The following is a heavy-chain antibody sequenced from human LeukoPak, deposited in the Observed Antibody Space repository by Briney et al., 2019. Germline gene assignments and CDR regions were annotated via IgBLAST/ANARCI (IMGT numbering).Heavy chain of an antibody. CDR3: ARGHGSGSYGDFDY. J-gene: IGHJ4*02. V-gene: IGHV3-21*01. D-gene: IGHD3-10*01. CDR2: ISSSSSYI. Sequence: TGGSLRLSCAASGFTFSSYAMNWVRQAPGKGLEWVSSISSSSSYIYYADSVKGRFTISRDNAKNSLYLQMNSLRAEDTAVYYCARGHGSGSYGDFDYWGQGTLVTVSS. CDR1: GFTFSSYA.